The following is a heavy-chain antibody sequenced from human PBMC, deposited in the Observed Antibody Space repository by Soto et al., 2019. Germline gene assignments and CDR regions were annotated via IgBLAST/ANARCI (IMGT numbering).Heavy chain of an antibody. Sequence: GGSLRLSCAASGFTFTRYSMDWVRQAPGKGLEWVSSISSTTNYIYYGDSMKGRFTISRDNAKNSLYLEMNSLRAEDTAVYYCARESEDLTSNFDYWGQGTLVTVSS. V-gene: IGHV3-21*06. CDR2: ISSTTNYI. CDR1: GFTFTRYS. CDR3: ARESEDLTSNFDY. J-gene: IGHJ4*02.